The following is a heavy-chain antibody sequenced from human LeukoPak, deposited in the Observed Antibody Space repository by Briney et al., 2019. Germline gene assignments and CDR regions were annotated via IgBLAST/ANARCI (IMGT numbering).Heavy chain of an antibody. CDR2: IYYSGST. D-gene: IGHD3-3*01. V-gene: IGHV4-59*01. Sequence: PSETLSLTCTVSGGSISSYYWSWIRQPPGKGLEWIGYIYYSGSTNYNPSLKSRVTISVDTSKNQFSLKLSSVTAADTAVYYCASTRTIFGVVISGYFQHWGQGTLVTVSS. CDR1: GGSISSYY. J-gene: IGHJ1*01. CDR3: ASTRTIFGVVISGYFQH.